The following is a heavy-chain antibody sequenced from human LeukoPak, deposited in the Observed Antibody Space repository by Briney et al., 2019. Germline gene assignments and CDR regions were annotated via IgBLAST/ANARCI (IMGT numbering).Heavy chain of an antibody. V-gene: IGHV4-59*12. J-gene: IGHJ6*03. CDR2: IYYSGST. CDR3: ARAGSTSEYYYYYMDV. D-gene: IGHD2-2*01. CDR1: GGSISSYY. Sequence: SETLSLTCTVSGGSISSYYWSWIRQPPGKGLEWIGYIYYSGSTNYNPSLKSRVTMSVDTSKNPFSLKLSSVTAADTAVYYCARAGSTSEYYYYYMDVWGKGTTVTVSS.